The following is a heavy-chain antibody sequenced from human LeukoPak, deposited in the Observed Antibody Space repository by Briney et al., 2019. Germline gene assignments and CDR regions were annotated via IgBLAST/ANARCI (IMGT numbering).Heavy chain of an antibody. J-gene: IGHJ6*02. Sequence: PGGSLRLSCAASGFTVSSNYMSWVRQAPGKGLEWVALINPDGSERYYVDSVKGRFTISRDNAKNSLYLQMDSLRDDDTAMYFCTRDLAAVPGPRMDVRGQGTTVTVSS. CDR2: INPDGSER. CDR1: GFTVSSNY. D-gene: IGHD6-19*01. CDR3: TRDLAAVPGPRMDV. V-gene: IGHV3-7*03.